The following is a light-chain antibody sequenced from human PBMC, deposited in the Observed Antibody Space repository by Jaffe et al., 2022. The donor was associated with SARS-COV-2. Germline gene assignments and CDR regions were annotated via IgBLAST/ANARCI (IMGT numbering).Light chain of an antibody. CDR2: GVS. CDR1: QSVSGSY. Sequence: EIVLTQSPGTLSLSPGERATLSCRASQSVSGSYLAWFQQKPGQAPRLLIYGVSSRATGIPDRFSGSGSGTDFTLTIARLEPEDFAVYYCQQYGTSPWMFGQGTRVEIK. J-gene: IGKJ1*01. V-gene: IGKV3-20*01. CDR3: QQYGTSPWM.